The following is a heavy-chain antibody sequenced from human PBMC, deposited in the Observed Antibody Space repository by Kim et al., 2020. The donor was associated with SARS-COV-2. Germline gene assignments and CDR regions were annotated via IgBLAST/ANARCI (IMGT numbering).Heavy chain of an antibody. CDR2: IKQDGNQK. CDR1: GFTFSSYW. D-gene: IGHD6-19*01. Sequence: GGSLRRSCAASGFTFSSYWMTWVRQAPGKGLEWVANIKQDGNQKYYVDSVKGRCTISRDNAKNSLYLQMNSLRAEDTAVYYCARDGDLYSSGKDAFDIWG. J-gene: IGHJ3*02. CDR3: ARDGDLYSSGKDAFDI. V-gene: IGHV3-7*01.